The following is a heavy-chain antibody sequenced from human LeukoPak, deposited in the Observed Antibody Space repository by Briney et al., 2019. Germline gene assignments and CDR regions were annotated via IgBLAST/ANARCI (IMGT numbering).Heavy chain of an antibody. V-gene: IGHV3-74*01. Sequence: GGSLRLSCAASGFTLSSNWMNWVRQAPGKGLVWVSRINSDGSSTNYADSVKGRFIISRDNAKKTVYLQMNSLRGEDTAVYYCARGAGGDSDRWYDYWGEGTLVTVSS. J-gene: IGHJ4*02. CDR3: ARGAGGDSDRWYDY. CDR1: GFTLSSNW. D-gene: IGHD6-13*01. CDR2: INSDGSST.